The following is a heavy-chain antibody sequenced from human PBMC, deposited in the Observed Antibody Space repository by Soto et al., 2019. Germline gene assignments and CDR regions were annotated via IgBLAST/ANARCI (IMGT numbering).Heavy chain of an antibody. CDR3: ARDGTAGYSSGWYYGMDV. J-gene: IGHJ6*02. V-gene: IGHV4-30-2*01. CDR1: GGSISSGGYS. Sequence: TLSLTCAVSGGSISSGGYSWSWIRQPPGKGLEWIGYIYHSGSTYYNPSLKSRVTISVDRSKNQFSLKLSSVTAADTAVYYCARDGTAGYSSGWYYGMDVWGQGTTVTVSS. D-gene: IGHD6-19*01. CDR2: IYHSGST.